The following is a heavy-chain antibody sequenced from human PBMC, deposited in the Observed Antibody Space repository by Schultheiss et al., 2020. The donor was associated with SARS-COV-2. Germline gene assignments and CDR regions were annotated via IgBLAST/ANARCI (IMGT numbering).Heavy chain of an antibody. CDR1: GGSISSGSYY. CDR3: ASTGDYGRYFDL. D-gene: IGHD4-17*01. CDR2: IYTSGST. J-gene: IGHJ2*01. V-gene: IGHV4-61*02. Sequence: LRLSCTVSGGSISSGSYYWSWIRQPAGKGLEWIGRIYTSGSTNYNPSLKSRVTISVDTSKNQFSLKLSSVTAADTAVYYCASTGDYGRYFDLWGRGTLVTVSS.